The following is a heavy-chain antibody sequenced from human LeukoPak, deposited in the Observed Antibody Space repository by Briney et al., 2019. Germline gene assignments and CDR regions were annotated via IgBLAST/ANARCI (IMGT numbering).Heavy chain of an antibody. CDR1: GYTFTGYY. V-gene: IGHV1-2*06. D-gene: IGHD3-22*01. CDR2: INPNSGGT. Sequence: ASVKVSCRASGYTFTGYYMHWVRQAPGQGLEWMGRINPNSGGTNYAQKFQGRVTMTRDTSISTAYMELSRLRSDDTAVYYCARAGDSSGYYQNWGQGTLVTVSS. CDR3: ARAGDSSGYYQN. J-gene: IGHJ4*02.